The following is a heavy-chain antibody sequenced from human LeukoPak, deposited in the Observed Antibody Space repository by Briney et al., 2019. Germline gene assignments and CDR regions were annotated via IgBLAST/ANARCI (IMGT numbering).Heavy chain of an antibody. D-gene: IGHD3-22*01. CDR2: IYPDDCDT. CDR1: GYRSNAYW. Sequence: GGALEISFKGSGYRSNAYWIAWGRQRPGKGVEWMGIIYPDDCDTRYSPSFQGQVTISADKSVRTAYLQWSSLKASDTAMYYCARPNITSYYDSRGYDAFDVWGQGTMVTVSS. CDR3: ARPNITSYYDSRGYDAFDV. V-gene: IGHV5-51*01. J-gene: IGHJ3*01.